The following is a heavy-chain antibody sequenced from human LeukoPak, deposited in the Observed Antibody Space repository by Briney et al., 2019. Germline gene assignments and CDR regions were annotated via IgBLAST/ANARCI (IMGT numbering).Heavy chain of an antibody. V-gene: IGHV3-23*01. J-gene: IGHJ4*02. D-gene: IGHD3-22*01. Sequence: GGSLRLSCAASGFTFSRYAMSWVRQAPGKGLEWVSAISGSGGSTYYADSVKGRFTISRDNSKNTLYLQMNSLRAEDTAVYYCAKESTYYYDSSGIVDYWGQGTLVTVSS. CDR1: GFTFSRYA. CDR3: AKESTYYYDSSGIVDY. CDR2: ISGSGGST.